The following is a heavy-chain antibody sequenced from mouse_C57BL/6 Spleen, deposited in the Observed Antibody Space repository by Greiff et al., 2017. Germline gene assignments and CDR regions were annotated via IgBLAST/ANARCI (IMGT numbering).Heavy chain of an antibody. D-gene: IGHD2-4*01. CDR2: INPSSGYT. CDR1: GYTFTSYW. CDR3: SRRYYDYDGARDD. Sequence: VHLVESGADLAKPGASVKLSCTASGYTFTSYWMPWVHQRPGQGLEWIGNINPSSGYTKYPQNVKDKATLTADNSSSTAYMQLSSLTYADYAVYYCSRRYYDYDGARDDWGTGTSVTVSS. J-gene: IGHJ4*01. V-gene: IGHV1-7*01.